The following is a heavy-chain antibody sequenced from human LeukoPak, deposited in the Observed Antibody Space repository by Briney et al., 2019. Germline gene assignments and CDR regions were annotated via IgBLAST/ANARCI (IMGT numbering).Heavy chain of an antibody. Sequence: GGSLRLSCTASGFIFINYWMLWFRHAPGKGPVFVSRIGEDRGSTKYAASVNGRFTISRDNAKNTLYLQLDSLRAEDTAMYYCVRDSTFGVDYWGQGTLVTVSS. V-gene: IGHV3-74*01. CDR2: IGEDRGST. CDR3: VRDSTFGVDY. J-gene: IGHJ4*02. D-gene: IGHD3-10*01. CDR1: GFIFINYW.